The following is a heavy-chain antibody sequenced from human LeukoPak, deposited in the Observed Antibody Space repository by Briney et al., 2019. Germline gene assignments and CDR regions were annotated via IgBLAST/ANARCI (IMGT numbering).Heavy chain of an antibody. D-gene: IGHD3-22*01. V-gene: IGHV1-69*04. CDR2: IIPILGIA. J-gene: IGHJ3*02. CDR3: ARFSSGYYAGSVYAWAFDI. CDR1: GGTFSSYA. Sequence: ASVKVSCKASGGTFSSYAISWVRQAPGQGLEWMGRIIPILGIANYAQKFQGRVTITADKSTSTAYMELSSLRSEDTAVYYCARFSSGYYAGSVYAWAFDIWGQGTMVTVSS.